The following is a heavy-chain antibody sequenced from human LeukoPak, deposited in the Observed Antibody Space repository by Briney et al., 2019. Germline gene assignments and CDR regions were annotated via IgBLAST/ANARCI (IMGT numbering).Heavy chain of an antibody. CDR1: GFAFNTYS. Sequence: GGSLRLSCAASGFAFNTYSMNWVRQAPGKGLVWVSRINRDGSSTSYADSVKRRFTISRDNTKNTLHLQMNSLRAEDTAVYYCAGCGYTYGLYWGQGDLVTGSS. CDR3: AGCGYTYGLY. CDR2: INRDGSST. D-gene: IGHD5-18*01. V-gene: IGHV3-74*01. J-gene: IGHJ4*02.